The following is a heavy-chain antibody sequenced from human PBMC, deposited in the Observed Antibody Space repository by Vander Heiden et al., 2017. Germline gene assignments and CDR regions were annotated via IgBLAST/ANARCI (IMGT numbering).Heavy chain of an antibody. D-gene: IGHD3-10*01. CDR3: AKRSYFYGSGDAALDF. Sequence: EVQLVQSGAEVKKPGESLKISCKASGYSFTSNWIIWVRQMPGEGLEWMGIISPGDSETRYSSSFQGQVTISVDKSITTAYLQWSSLKASDTAMYYCAKRSYFYGSGDAALDFWGQGTMVTVSS. V-gene: IGHV5-51*01. J-gene: IGHJ3*01. CDR1: GYSFTSNW. CDR2: ISPGDSET.